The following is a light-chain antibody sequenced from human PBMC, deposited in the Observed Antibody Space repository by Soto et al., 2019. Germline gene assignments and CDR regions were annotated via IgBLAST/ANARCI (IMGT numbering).Light chain of an antibody. V-gene: IGKV1-17*01. Sequence: DLQMTQSPSSLSASVGDRVTITCRTSQSIRNDLGWYQQKPGKAPKRLMYGASALQSGVPSRFRGSDSGTEFTLTISSLQPEDFATYYCLHQNSYLARSFGGGTRVEIK. CDR1: QSIRND. CDR2: GAS. J-gene: IGKJ4*01. CDR3: LHQNSYLARS.